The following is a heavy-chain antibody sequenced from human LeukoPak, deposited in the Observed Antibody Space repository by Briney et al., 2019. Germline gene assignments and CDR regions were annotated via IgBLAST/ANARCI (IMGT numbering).Heavy chain of an antibody. CDR2: INSDGSST. J-gene: IGHJ4*02. CDR3: ACLSGYDSSGYYLGY. V-gene: IGHV3-74*01. D-gene: IGHD3-22*01. Sequence: PGGSLRLSCAASGFTFSSYWMHWVRQAPGKGLVWVSRINSDGSSTSYADSVKGRFTISRDNAKNTLYLQMNSLRAEDTAVYYCACLSGYDSSGYYLGYWGQGTLVTVSS. CDR1: GFTFSSYW.